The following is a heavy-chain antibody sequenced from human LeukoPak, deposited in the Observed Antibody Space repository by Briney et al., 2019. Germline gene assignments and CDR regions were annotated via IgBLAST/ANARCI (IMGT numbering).Heavy chain of an antibody. D-gene: IGHD3-22*01. CDR3: ATAQREYYYDSSGIMGN. CDR1: GGSISSFY. CDR2: IYYSGST. V-gene: IGHV4-59*01. J-gene: IGHJ4*02. Sequence: SETLSLTCTVSGGSISSFYWSWIRQPAGKALEWIGYIYYSGSTNYNPSLKSRVTISVDTSKNQFSLKLSSVTAADTAVYYCATAQREYYYDSSGIMGNWGQGTLVTVSS.